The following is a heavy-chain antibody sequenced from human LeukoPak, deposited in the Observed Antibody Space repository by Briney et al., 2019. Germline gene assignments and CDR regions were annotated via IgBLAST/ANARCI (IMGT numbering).Heavy chain of an antibody. Sequence: ASVKVPCKASGYTFTSYDINWVRQATGQGLEWMGWMNPNSGNTGYAQKFQGRVTMTRNTSISTAYMELSSLRSEDTAVYYCARGTSDYYDSSGYYGYSNWGQGTLVTASS. CDR3: ARGTSDYYDSSGYYGYSN. V-gene: IGHV1-8*01. CDR1: GYTFTSYD. J-gene: IGHJ4*02. CDR2: MNPNSGNT. D-gene: IGHD3-22*01.